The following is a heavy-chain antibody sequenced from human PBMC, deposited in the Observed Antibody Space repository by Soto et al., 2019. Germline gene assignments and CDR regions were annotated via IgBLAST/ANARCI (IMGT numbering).Heavy chain of an antibody. CDR3: ARHGSNSGWFFFDP. V-gene: IGHV5-51*01. Sequence: GESLKISCKGSGYYFPSYWIGWVRQMPGKGLEWMGIFYPGDSDTRYSPSFQGQVTISADRSKNQFSLKMISVTAADTAVYYCARHGSNSGWFFFDPWGQGALVTVSS. CDR1: GYYFPSYW. J-gene: IGHJ5*02. CDR2: FYPGDSDT. D-gene: IGHD6-19*01.